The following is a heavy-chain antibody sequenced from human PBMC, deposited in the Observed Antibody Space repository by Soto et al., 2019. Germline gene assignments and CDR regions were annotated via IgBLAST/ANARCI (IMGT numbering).Heavy chain of an antibody. D-gene: IGHD6-6*01. Sequence: EVQLVESGGSLVKPGGSLRLSCAASGFTFSSYSMNWVRQAPGKGLEWVSSISSSSSYIYYADSVKGRFTISRDNAKNSLYLQMNSLRAEDTAVYYCARDRPGIAARLYYWGQGTLVTVSS. CDR3: ARDRPGIAARLYY. CDR1: GFTFSSYS. CDR2: ISSSSSYI. J-gene: IGHJ4*02. V-gene: IGHV3-21*01.